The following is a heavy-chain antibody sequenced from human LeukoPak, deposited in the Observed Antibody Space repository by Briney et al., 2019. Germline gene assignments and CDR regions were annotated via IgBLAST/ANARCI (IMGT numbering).Heavy chain of an antibody. J-gene: IGHJ4*02. CDR1: GFTFSSYG. CDR3: AKVLYDTGIFFDY. Sequence: GGTLRLSCAASGFTFSSYGMSWVRQAPGKGLEWVSAISGSGGSTYYADSVKGRFTISRDNSKNTLYLQMNSLRAEDTAVYYCAKVLYDTGIFFDYWGQGTLVTVSS. D-gene: IGHD3-10*01. V-gene: IGHV3-23*01. CDR2: ISGSGGST.